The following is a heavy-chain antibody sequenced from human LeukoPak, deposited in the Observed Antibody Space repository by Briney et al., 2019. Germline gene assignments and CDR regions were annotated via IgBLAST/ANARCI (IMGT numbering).Heavy chain of an antibody. CDR3: ARGNYDFWSGYYGRPLDY. CDR1: GGSFSGYY. J-gene: IGHJ4*02. Sequence: PSETLSLTCAVYGGSFSGYYWSWIRQPPGKGLEWIGEINHSGSTNYNPSLKSRVTISVDTSKNQFSLKLSSVTAADAAVYYCARGNYDFWSGYYGRPLDYWGQGTLVTVSS. V-gene: IGHV4-34*01. CDR2: INHSGST. D-gene: IGHD3-3*01.